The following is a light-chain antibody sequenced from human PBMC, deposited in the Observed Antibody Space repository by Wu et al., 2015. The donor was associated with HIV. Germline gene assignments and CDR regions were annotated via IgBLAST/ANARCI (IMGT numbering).Light chain of an antibody. V-gene: IGKV3-15*01. Sequence: EIVMTQSPATPSVSPGERATLSCRASQSVSSNLVWYQQKPGQAPRLLIYGASTRATGIPARFSGSGSGTEFTLTISSMQSEDFAVYYCQQYNDWPPRTFGQGTKVEIK. J-gene: IGKJ1*01. CDR2: GAS. CDR3: QQYNDWPPRT. CDR1: QSVSSN.